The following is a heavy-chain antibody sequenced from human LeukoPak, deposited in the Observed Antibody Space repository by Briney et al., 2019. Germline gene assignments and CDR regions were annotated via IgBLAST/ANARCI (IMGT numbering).Heavy chain of an antibody. Sequence: SETLSLTCTVSGGSISSYYWSWIRQPPGKGLKWIGYIYYSGSTYYNPSLKSRVTISVDTSKNQFSLKLSSVTAADTAVYYCARQFYDTSGAQTHFDYWGQGTLVTVSS. V-gene: IGHV4-59*08. J-gene: IGHJ4*02. D-gene: IGHD3-22*01. CDR2: IYYSGST. CDR3: ARQFYDTSGAQTHFDY. CDR1: GGSISSYY.